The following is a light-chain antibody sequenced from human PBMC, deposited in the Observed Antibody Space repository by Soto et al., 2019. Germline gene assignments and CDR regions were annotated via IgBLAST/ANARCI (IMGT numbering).Light chain of an antibody. CDR2: GAS. CDR3: QRYNAWPIT. CDR1: QSVSSN. Sequence: EIVMTQSPATLSVSPGDRATLSCRAGQSVSSNLAWYQQKPGQAPRLLIYGASTRATGVPARFTGSGSVTEFTLVISSLQSEDFEVYSCQRYNAWPITLGQGTRLDIK. V-gene: IGKV3-15*01. J-gene: IGKJ5*01.